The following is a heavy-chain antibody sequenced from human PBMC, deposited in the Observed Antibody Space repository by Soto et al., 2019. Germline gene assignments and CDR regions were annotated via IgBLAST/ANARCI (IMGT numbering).Heavy chain of an antibody. CDR1: GGSIRSSNW. Sequence: SETLSLTCAVSGGSIRSSNWWSWVRQPPGKGLEWIGEIYHSGSTNYNPSLKSRVTISVDTSKNQFSLKLSSVTAADAAVYYCARGLISGYYLYDAFDIWGQGTMVTVSS. CDR2: IYHSGST. V-gene: IGHV4-4*02. J-gene: IGHJ3*02. D-gene: IGHD3-22*01. CDR3: ARGLISGYYLYDAFDI.